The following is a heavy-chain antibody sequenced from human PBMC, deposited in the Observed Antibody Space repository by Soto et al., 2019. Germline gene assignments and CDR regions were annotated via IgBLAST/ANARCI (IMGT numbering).Heavy chain of an antibody. CDR2: IYYSGST. J-gene: IGHJ5*02. CDR3: ARAASNSFDP. CDR1: GGSISSGGYY. Sequence: QVQLQESGPGLVKPSQTLSLTCTVSGGSISSGGYYWSWIRQHPGKGLESIGSIYYSGSTHYNPSLKSRVTTQVDTTKNQFSLKLSSVTAADTAVYYCARAASNSFDPWGQGTLVPVSS. V-gene: IGHV4-31*03.